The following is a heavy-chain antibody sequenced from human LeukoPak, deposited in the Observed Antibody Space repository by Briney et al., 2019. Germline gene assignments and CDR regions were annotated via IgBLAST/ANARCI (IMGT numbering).Heavy chain of an antibody. D-gene: IGHD1-14*01. CDR1: GFTFSSYG. Sequence: GGSLRLSCAASGFTFSSYGMHWVRQAPGKGLEWVAVIWYDGSNKHYADSVKSRFTISRDNSKKTLFLQMNSLRAEDTAVYYCARASEINYYFDYWGQGTLVTVSS. CDR3: ARASEINYYFDY. J-gene: IGHJ4*02. V-gene: IGHV3-33*01. CDR2: IWYDGSNK.